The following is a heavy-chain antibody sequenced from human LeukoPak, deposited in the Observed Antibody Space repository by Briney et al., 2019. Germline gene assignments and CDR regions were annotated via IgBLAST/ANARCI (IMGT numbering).Heavy chain of an antibody. V-gene: IGHV3-21*01. CDR1: GFSFSTYE. CDR2: ISSSSSYI. J-gene: IGHJ4*02. D-gene: IGHD2-15*01. Sequence: PGGSLRLSCAASGFSFSTYEMNWVRQAPGKGLEWVSSISSSSSYIYYADSVQGRFTISRDNAKNSLYLQMNSLRAEDTAVYYCARDPTSLTRAIDYWGQGTLVTVSS. CDR3: ARDPTSLTRAIDY.